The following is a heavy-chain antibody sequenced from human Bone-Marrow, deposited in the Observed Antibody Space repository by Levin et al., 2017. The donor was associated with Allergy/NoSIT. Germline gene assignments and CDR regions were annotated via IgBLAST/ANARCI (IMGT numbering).Heavy chain of an antibody. D-gene: IGHD2-15*01. Sequence: SETLSLTCTVSGGSISDYYWSWIRQPPGKGLEWLGFIYHSGNTNYNPSLKSRVTTSVDTSKNQLSLKLRSVTAADTAVYYCARDENIAVGSFHYWGEGALVTVSS. V-gene: IGHV4-59*01. CDR1: GGSISDYY. J-gene: IGHJ4*02. CDR2: IYHSGNT. CDR3: ARDENIAVGSFHY.